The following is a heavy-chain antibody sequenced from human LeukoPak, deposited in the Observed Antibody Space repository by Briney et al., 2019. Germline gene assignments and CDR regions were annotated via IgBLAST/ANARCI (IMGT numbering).Heavy chain of an antibody. Sequence: GGSLRLSCAASGFTFSSYGMHWVRQAPGKGLEWVAFIRYDGSNKYYADSVKGRFTISRDNSKNTLYLQMNSLRAEDTAVYYCARPNYYDSSGYFDSWGQGTLVTVSS. J-gene: IGHJ4*02. CDR3: ARPNYYDSSGYFDS. V-gene: IGHV3-33*08. CDR1: GFTFSSYG. CDR2: IRYDGSNK. D-gene: IGHD3-22*01.